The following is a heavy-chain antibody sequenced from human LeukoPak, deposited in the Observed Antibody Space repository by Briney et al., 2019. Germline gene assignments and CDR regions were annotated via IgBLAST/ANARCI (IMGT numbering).Heavy chain of an antibody. V-gene: IGHV3-74*03. CDR2: INSDGTST. CDR1: GFAFSSYW. Sequence: GGSLRLSCAASGFAFSSYWMYWVLQAPGKGLVWVSRINSDGTSTTYAESVKGRFTISRDNAKNTLYLQMNSLRAEDTAMYYCARVTSSRGAIDIWGQGTMVTVSS. D-gene: IGHD6-13*01. J-gene: IGHJ3*02. CDR3: ARVTSSRGAIDI.